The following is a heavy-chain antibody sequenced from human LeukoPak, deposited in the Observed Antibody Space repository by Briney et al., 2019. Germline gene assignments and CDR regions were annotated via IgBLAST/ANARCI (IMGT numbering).Heavy chain of an antibody. V-gene: IGHV4-59*01. J-gene: IGHJ4*02. D-gene: IGHD2-2*01. CDR3: ARSVVLYHFDY. Sequence: PSETLSLTCTVSGDSMSNYYWSWIRQPPGKGLEWIGYIYYSGSTSYNPSLKSRVTISEDTSKNQFSLKLSSVTAADTAVYYCARSVVLYHFDYWGQGTLVTVSS. CDR2: IYYSGST. CDR1: GDSMSNYY.